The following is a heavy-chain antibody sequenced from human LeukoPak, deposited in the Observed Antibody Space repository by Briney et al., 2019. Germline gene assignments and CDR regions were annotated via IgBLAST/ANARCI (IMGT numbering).Heavy chain of an antibody. V-gene: IGHV3-23*01. Sequence: GGSLRLSCAASGFNFSSYAMRWVRQPPGKGLEWVSSISGSGYYADSVKGRFTISRDNSKNTLYLQMNSLRAEDTAVYYCVKVYYYMDVWGKGTTVTVS. J-gene: IGHJ6*03. CDR2: ISGSG. CDR3: VKVYYYMDV. CDR1: GFNFSSYA.